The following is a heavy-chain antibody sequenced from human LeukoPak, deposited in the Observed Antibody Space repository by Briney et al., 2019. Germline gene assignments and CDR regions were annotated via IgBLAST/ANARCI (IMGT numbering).Heavy chain of an antibody. Sequence: GGSLRLSCAASGFTFSGSGMHWVRQAPAKGLERVTFIRYDRSNKYYTDSVKGRFTISRDNSKNTLYLQMDSLRAEDTAVYYCARDYDFWSGYYSPTRGYFGYWGQGTLVTVSS. D-gene: IGHD3-3*01. V-gene: IGHV3-30*02. J-gene: IGHJ4*02. CDR1: GFTFSGSG. CDR2: IRYDRSNK. CDR3: ARDYDFWSGYYSPTRGYFGY.